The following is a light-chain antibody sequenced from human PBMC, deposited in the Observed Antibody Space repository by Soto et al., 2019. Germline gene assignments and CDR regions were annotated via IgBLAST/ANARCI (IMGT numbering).Light chain of an antibody. CDR1: QSVTTY. CDR2: DTS. J-gene: IGKJ3*01. Sequence: EIVLTQSPATLSSSPGERATLSCSASQSVTTYLAWYQQRPGQAPRLLIYDTSSRATGIPSRFSGSGSGTDFTLTISSLEPEDFAVYYCQQHVTFGPGTRVDFK. CDR3: QQHVT. V-gene: IGKV3-11*01.